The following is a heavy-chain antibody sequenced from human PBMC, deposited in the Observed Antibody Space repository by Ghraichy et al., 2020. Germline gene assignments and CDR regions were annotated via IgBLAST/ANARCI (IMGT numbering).Heavy chain of an antibody. CDR3: ARLGWNLNYADTFDI. Sequence: GGSLRLSCAASGLSVSTNYMSWVRQAPGKGLEWVSIIYSGGHTYYADSVKGRFTISRDESKNTLYLQMNSLSAEDTAVYYCARLGWNLNYADTFDIWGLGTMVTVSS. D-gene: IGHD1-7*01. CDR2: IYSGGHT. V-gene: IGHV3-53*01. J-gene: IGHJ3*02. CDR1: GLSVSTNY.